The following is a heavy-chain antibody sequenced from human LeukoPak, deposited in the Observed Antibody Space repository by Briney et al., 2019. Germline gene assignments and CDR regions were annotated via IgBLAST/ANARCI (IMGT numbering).Heavy chain of an antibody. CDR1: GYTFTGYY. V-gene: IGHV1-2*02. Sequence: ASLKVSCKASGYTFTGYYMHWVRQAPGQGLEWMGWINPNSGGTNYAQKFQGRVTMTRDTSISTAYMELSRLRSDDTVVYYCARKIARGSFDPWGQGTLVTVSS. J-gene: IGHJ5*02. CDR2: INPNSGGT. CDR3: ARKIARGSFDP. D-gene: IGHD3-10*01.